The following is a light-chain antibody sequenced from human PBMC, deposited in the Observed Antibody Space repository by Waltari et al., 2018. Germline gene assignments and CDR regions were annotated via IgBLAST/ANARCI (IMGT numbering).Light chain of an antibody. CDR2: DDS. CDR3: QVWDSSSDHVV. Sequence: SYVLTQPPSVSVAPGKTARITRGANKIGRKNVHWYQQRPGQAPVLVVYDDSDRPSGIPERFSGSNSGNTATLTISRVEAGDEADYYCQVWDSSSDHVVFGGGTKLTVL. V-gene: IGLV3-21*03. J-gene: IGLJ2*01. CDR1: KIGRKN.